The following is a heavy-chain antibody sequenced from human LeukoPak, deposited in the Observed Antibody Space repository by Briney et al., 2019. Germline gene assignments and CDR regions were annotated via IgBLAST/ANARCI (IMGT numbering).Heavy chain of an antibody. J-gene: IGHJ4*02. Sequence: SETLSLTCTVSGGSISRNYWSWIRQPPGKGLEWIGYIYDIVSTNYNPSLKSRVTISVDTSKNQFSLKLSSVTAADTAVYYCARDLYGSGNYYFDYWGQGTLVTVSS. CDR2: IYDIVST. D-gene: IGHD3-10*01. CDR1: GGSISRNY. V-gene: IGHV4-59*01. CDR3: ARDLYGSGNYYFDY.